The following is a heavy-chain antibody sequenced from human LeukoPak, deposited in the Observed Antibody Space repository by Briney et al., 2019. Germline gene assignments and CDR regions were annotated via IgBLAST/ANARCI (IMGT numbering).Heavy chain of an antibody. CDR1: GFTVSSNY. V-gene: IGHV3-53*01. J-gene: IGHJ4*02. D-gene: IGHD3-10*01. Sequence: GGSLRLSCAASGFTVSSNYMSWVRQAPGKGLEWVSVIYSGGSTYYADSVKGRFTISRDNAKNSLYLQMNSLRVEDTAVYYCAKVAKYYYGSETYYFFEHWGQGTPVTASS. CDR3: AKVAKYYYGSETYYFFEH. CDR2: IYSGGST.